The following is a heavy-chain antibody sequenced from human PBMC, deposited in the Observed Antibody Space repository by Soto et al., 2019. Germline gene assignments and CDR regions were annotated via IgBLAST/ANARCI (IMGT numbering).Heavy chain of an antibody. CDR2: INPNSGGT. J-gene: IGHJ4*02. Sequence: QVQLVQSGAEVKKPGASVKVSCKASGYTFTGYYMHWVRQAPGQGLEWMGWINPNSGGTNYAQKFQGWVTMTRDTSISTDYMELSRLRSDDTAVYYCARGRIGPGYSSSWYTHFDYWGQGPLVTVSS. CDR1: GYTFTGYY. CDR3: ARGRIGPGYSSSWYTHFDY. V-gene: IGHV1-2*04. D-gene: IGHD6-13*01.